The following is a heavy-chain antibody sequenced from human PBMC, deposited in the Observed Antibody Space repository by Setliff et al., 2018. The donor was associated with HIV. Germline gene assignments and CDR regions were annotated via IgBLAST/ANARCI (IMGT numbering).Heavy chain of an antibody. J-gene: IGHJ4*02. CDR2: IHYTGTT. Sequence: NPSETLSLTCTVSGADIKSYYWSWIRQPPGKGLEWIGDIHYTGTTKYNPSLKSRPTISLDTSKKQLSLKMRSVTAADTGVYYCARRTPPDFDYWGQGTLVTVSS. CDR1: GADIKSYY. CDR3: ARRTPPDFDY. D-gene: IGHD1-7*01. V-gene: IGHV4-59*08.